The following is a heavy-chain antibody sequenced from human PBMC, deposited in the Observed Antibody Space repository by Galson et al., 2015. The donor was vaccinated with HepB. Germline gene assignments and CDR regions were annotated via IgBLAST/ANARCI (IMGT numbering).Heavy chain of an antibody. D-gene: IGHD3-3*01. CDR2: ITSTSRTV. Sequence: SLRLSCAASGFTFSDYYMSWIGQAPGKGLEWISYITSTSRTVWYADSVKGRFTISRDNTGDSLFLEINSLRVDGTAVYYCATYDRGAFHLWGQGTTVTVS. CDR3: ATYDRGAFHL. V-gene: IGHV3-11*01. CDR1: GFTFSDYY. J-gene: IGHJ3*01.